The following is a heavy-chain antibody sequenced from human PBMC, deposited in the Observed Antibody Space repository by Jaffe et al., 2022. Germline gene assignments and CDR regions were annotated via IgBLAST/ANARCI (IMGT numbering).Heavy chain of an antibody. D-gene: IGHD2-2*01. CDR1: GGTFSSYA. V-gene: IGHV1-69*01. CDR3: ARLNESSTSIGYYYYYMDV. CDR2: IIPIFGTA. Sequence: QVQLVQSGAEVKKPGSSVKVSCKASGGTFSSYAISWVRQAPGQGLEWMGGIIPIFGTANYAQKFQGRVTITADESTSTAYMELSSLRSEDTAVYYCARLNESSTSIGYYYYYMDVWGKGTTVTVSS. J-gene: IGHJ6*03.